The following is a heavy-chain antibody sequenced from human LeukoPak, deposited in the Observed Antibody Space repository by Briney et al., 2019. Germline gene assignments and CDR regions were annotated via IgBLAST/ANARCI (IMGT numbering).Heavy chain of an antibody. CDR3: ARDVGGPAAAGIFDY. CDR2: ISSSSSTI. CDR1: GFTFTSYS. Sequence: GSLRLSCAASGFTFTSYSMNWVRQAPGKGLEWGSYISSSSSTIYYADSVKGRFTISRDNAKNSLCLQMNSLRDEDTAVYYCARDVGGPAAAGIFDYWGQGTLVTVSS. D-gene: IGHD6-13*01. J-gene: IGHJ4*02. V-gene: IGHV3-48*02.